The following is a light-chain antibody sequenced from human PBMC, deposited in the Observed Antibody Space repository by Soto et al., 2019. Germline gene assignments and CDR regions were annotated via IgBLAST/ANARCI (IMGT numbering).Light chain of an antibody. J-gene: IGKJ4*01. CDR2: ATS. CDR1: QSVSSN. CDR3: QHYNNWPLT. Sequence: EIVMSQSPATLSVSPGERASLSCRASQSVSSNLAWYQQKPGQTPRLLIYATSTRATGIPARFSGSGSGTEFTHTISSLQSEDFAVYYCQHYNNWPLTFGGGTKVDNK. V-gene: IGKV3-15*01.